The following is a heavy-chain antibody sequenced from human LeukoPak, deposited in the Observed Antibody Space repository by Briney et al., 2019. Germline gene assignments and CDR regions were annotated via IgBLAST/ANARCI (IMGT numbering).Heavy chain of an antibody. J-gene: IGHJ4*02. CDR2: IYHSGST. CDR3: ARSGYSNFDY. V-gene: IGHV4-30-2*01. D-gene: IGHD3-3*01. CDR1: GGSISGSGYY. Sequence: SETLSLTCTVSGGSISGSGYYWSWIRQAPGKSLEWIGYIYHSGSTYYNPSLKSRVTISVDRSKNQFSLKLSSVTAADTAVYYCARSGYSNFDYWGQGTLVTVSS.